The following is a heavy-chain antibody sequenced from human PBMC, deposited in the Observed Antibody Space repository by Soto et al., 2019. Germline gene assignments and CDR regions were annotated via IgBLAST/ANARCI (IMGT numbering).Heavy chain of an antibody. Sequence: QVQLVQSGAEVKKPGASVKVSCTASGYTFTHYAIHWVRHAPGQRLEWMGFINAGSGNTKYSQTFQGRLTFTKATSASTAYMDLSSLRSEDTAIYCCARGLAADGAWGQGTLVTVSS. CDR2: INAGSGNT. V-gene: IGHV1-3*01. D-gene: IGHD6-13*01. CDR1: GYTFTHYA. CDR3: ARGLAADGA. J-gene: IGHJ5*02.